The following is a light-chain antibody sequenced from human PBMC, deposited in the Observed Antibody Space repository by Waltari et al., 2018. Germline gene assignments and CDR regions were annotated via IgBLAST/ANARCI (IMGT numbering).Light chain of an antibody. CDR3: MQALQTPLT. V-gene: IGKV2-28*01. CDR2: LGS. J-gene: IGKJ1*01. Sequence: DIVMTQSPLSLPVTPGEPASISCRSSQSLLHSNGYNYLDWYLQKPGQSPQSLIYLGSNRASGVPDRFSGSGSGTDFTLKISRVEAEDVGVYYCMQALQTPLTFGQGTKVEIK. CDR1: QSLLHSNGYNY.